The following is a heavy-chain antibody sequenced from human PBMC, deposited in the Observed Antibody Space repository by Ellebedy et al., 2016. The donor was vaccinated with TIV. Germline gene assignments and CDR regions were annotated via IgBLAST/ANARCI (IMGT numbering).Heavy chain of an antibody. J-gene: IGHJ4*02. Sequence: GESLKISXAASGFTFSSYAMHWVRQAPGKGLEWVAVISYDGSNKYYADSVKGRFTISRDNSKNTLYLQMNSLRAEDTAVYYCARGRGIGGPFDYWGQGTLVTVSS. CDR3: ARGRGIGGPFDY. D-gene: IGHD3-16*01. CDR1: GFTFSSYA. CDR2: ISYDGSNK. V-gene: IGHV3-30-3*01.